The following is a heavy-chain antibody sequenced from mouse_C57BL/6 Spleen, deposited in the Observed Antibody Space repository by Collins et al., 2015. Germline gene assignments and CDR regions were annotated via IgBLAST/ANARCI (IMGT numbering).Heavy chain of an antibody. CDR2: IDPENGDT. CDR3: NAGNYYGSSYNDFDY. V-gene: IGHV14-4*02. Sequence: EVQLQQSGAELVRSGASVKLSCTASGFNIKDYYMHWVKQRPEQGLEWIGWIDPENGDTEYAPKFQGKATMTADTSSNTAYLQLSSLTSEDTAVYYCNAGNYYGSSYNDFDYWGQGTTLTVSS. CDR1: GFNIKDYY. J-gene: IGHJ2*01. D-gene: IGHD1-1*01.